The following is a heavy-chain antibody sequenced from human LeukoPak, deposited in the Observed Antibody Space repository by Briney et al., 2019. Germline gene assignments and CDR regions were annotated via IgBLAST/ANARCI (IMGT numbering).Heavy chain of an antibody. CDR3: ARGGTVTNVNY. CDR1: GYSISSGYY. Sequence: SETLSLTCTVSGYSISSGYYWGWIRQPPGKGLEWIGSIYHSGSTYYNPSLKSRVTISVDTSKNQFSLKLSSVTAADTAVYYCARGGTVTNVNYWGQGTLVTVSS. D-gene: IGHD4-17*01. CDR2: IYHSGST. V-gene: IGHV4-38-2*02. J-gene: IGHJ4*02.